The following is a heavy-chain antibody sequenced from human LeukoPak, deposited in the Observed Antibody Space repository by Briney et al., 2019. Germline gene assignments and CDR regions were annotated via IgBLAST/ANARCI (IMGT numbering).Heavy chain of an antibody. V-gene: IGHV3-7*01. CDR3: ARESCSGGSCYSGNFDP. CDR2: IKEDGSEK. J-gene: IGHJ5*02. D-gene: IGHD2-15*01. CDR1: GFTFSAYW. Sequence: PGGSLRLSCAASGFTFSAYWMSWVRQAPGKGLEWVAQIKEDGSEKYYVDSVKGRFTISRDNAKNTLYLQMNSLRAEDTAVYYCARESCSGGSCYSGNFDPWGQGTLVTVSS.